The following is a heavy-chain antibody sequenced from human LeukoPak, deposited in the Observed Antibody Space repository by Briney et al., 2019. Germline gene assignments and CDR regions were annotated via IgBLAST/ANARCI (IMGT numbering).Heavy chain of an antibody. CDR1: GYTFTSYY. CDR2: INPTGDST. D-gene: IGHD3-22*01. CDR3: ARDSYYDSSSHTWFDP. Sequence: ASVKVSCKASGYTFTSYYMHWVRQAPGQGLEWMGLINPTGDSTGYAQKFQGRVTMTRDMSTSTDFMELSSLRSEDTAVYYCARDSYYDSSSHTWFDPWGQGTLVTVSS. J-gene: IGHJ5*02. V-gene: IGHV1-46*01.